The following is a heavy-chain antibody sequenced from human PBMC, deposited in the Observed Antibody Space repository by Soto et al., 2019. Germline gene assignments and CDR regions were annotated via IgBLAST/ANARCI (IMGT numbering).Heavy chain of an antibody. CDR2: IRSKAYGGTT. Sequence: EVQLVESGGGLVKPGRSLRLSCTASGFTFGDYAMSWFRQAPGKXLEWVGFIRSKAYGGTTEYAASVKGRFTISRDDSKSIAYLQMNSLKTEDTAVYXXTXXXXXXXXXXXXXYFDYWGQGTLVTVSS. J-gene: IGHJ4*02. CDR1: GFTFGDYA. CDR3: TXXXXXXXXXXXXXYFDY. V-gene: IGHV3-49*05.